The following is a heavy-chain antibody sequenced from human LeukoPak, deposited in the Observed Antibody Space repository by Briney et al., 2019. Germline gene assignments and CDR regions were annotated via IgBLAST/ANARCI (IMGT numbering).Heavy chain of an antibody. V-gene: IGHV4-4*07. Sequence: SETLSLTCTVSDGSISSYYWSWIRQPAGKGLEWIGRIYTSGSTNYNPSLKSRVTMSVDTSKNQFSLKLSSVTAADTAVYYCARDEGGSGWFYFDYWGQGTLVTVSS. CDR3: ARDEGGSGWFYFDY. CDR2: IYTSGST. D-gene: IGHD6-19*01. J-gene: IGHJ4*02. CDR1: DGSISSYY.